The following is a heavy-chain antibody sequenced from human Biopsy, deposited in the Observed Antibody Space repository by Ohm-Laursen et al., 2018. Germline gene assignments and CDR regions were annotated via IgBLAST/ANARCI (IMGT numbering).Heavy chain of an antibody. CDR1: GGTFTNFA. Sequence: SVKVSCKASGGTFTNFAIHWVRQAPGQGLEWMGWISAYNGNTDYAQKLQGRVTMTTDTSTSTAYMELRSLRSDDTAVYYCARCSTPYYDFWSGYQPTYYFDYWGQGTLVTVSS. CDR3: ARCSTPYYDFWSGYQPTYYFDY. D-gene: IGHD3-3*01. V-gene: IGHV1-18*01. J-gene: IGHJ4*02. CDR2: ISAYNGNT.